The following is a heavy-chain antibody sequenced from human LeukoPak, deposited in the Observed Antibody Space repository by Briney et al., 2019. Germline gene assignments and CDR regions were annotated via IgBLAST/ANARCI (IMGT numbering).Heavy chain of an antibody. CDR1: GGSFSGYY. V-gene: IGHV4-34*01. CDR3: ARIIAGAGIDY. Sequence: SETLSLTCAVYGGSFSGYYWSWIRQPPGKGLEWIGEINHSGSTNYNPSLKSRVTISVDTSKNQFSLKLSSVTAADTAVYYCARIIAGAGIDYWGQGTLVTVSS. J-gene: IGHJ4*02. D-gene: IGHD6-19*01. CDR2: INHSGST.